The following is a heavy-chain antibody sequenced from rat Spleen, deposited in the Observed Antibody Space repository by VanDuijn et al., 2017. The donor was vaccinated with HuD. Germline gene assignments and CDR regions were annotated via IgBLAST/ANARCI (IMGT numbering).Heavy chain of an antibody. CDR1: GFTFSDYY. V-gene: IGHV5-22*01. CDR3: ATFSSYFDY. Sequence: EVQLVESGGGLVQPGGSLKLSCAASGFTFSDYYMAWVRQAPNKGLEWVASISYEGSGSYSGDSVKGRFTISRDSAKSILYLQMNSLRSEDTATYYCATFSSYFDYWGQGVMVTVSS. CDR2: ISYEGSGS. J-gene: IGHJ2*01. D-gene: IGHD1-8*01.